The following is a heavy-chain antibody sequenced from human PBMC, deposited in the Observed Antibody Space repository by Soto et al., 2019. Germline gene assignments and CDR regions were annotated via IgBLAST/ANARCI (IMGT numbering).Heavy chain of an antibody. J-gene: IGHJ4*02. V-gene: IGHV4-34*01. CDR3: ARGTLERVTIVRGGMDLDY. CDR2: INHSVST. Sequence: TSETLSLACAVYGGSFSGYYWSWIRQSPGKWLEWIGEINHSVSTNYNSSLKSRVTISEDTSKNQFSLKLSSVTAADTAVYYYARGTLERVTIVRGGMDLDYWGQGTLVTVSS. CDR1: GGSFSGYY. D-gene: IGHD3-10*01.